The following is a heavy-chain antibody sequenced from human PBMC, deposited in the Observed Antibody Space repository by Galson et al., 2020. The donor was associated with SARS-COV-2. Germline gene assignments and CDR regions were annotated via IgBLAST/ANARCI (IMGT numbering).Heavy chain of an antibody. Sequence: ASVKVSCTASGFRFTQYYMHWVRQAPGQGLEWLGRINPDSGATWSPQKFQGRVTMTRDTSNDTVYMELRSLTSDDTATYYCTRIIRNGYNHPFDHWGQGTLVTVST. V-gene: IGHV1-2*06. J-gene: IGHJ4*02. CDR3: TRIIRNGYNHPFDH. CDR1: GFRFTQYY. CDR2: INPDSGAT. D-gene: IGHD5-12*01.